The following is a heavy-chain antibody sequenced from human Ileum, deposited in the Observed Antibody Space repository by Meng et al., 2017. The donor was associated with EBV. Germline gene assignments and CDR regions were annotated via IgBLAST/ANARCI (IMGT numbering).Heavy chain of an antibody. CDR3: ARGSDYVWGI. J-gene: IGHJ4*02. V-gene: IGHV4-4*02. Sequence: QLQLQESGPGLVKPSGTLSPTCAVSGASISSNNWWSWGRQSPGKGLEWIAEIHHSGTTTYNPSLKSRVTISVDKSENHFSLKLTSVTAADTAVYYCARGSDYVWGIWGQGTLVTVSS. CDR2: IHHSGTT. D-gene: IGHD3-16*01. CDR1: GASISSNNW.